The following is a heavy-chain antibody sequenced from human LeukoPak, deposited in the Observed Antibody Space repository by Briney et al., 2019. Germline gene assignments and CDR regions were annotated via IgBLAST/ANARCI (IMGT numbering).Heavy chain of an antibody. V-gene: IGHV1-2*02. CDR2: INPNSGGT. CDR1: GYTFTGYY. Sequence: GASVKVSCKASGYTFTGYYMHWVRQAPGQGLEWMGWINPNSGGTNYAQKFQGRVTMTRDTSISTAHMELSRLRSDDTAVYYCARGPYRIVVVPASITSFGYWGQGTLVTVSS. J-gene: IGHJ4*02. D-gene: IGHD2-2*01. CDR3: ARGPYRIVVVPASITSFGY.